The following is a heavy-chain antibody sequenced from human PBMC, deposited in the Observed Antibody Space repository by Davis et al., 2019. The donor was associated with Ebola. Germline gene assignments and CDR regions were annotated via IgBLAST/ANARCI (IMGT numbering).Heavy chain of an antibody. D-gene: IGHD3-22*01. J-gene: IGHJ4*02. CDR3: ARCPYYYDSLSEFDF. CDR1: ENSFSTYW. Sequence: GESLKISCKDSENSFSTYWIAWVRQMPGKGLEWMGLIYTGDSDTRISPSFRGRVTISADKSTRTAYLQWGRLRASDTAMYYCARCPYYYDSLSEFDFWGQGTLVTVSS. V-gene: IGHV5-51*01. CDR2: IYTGDSDT.